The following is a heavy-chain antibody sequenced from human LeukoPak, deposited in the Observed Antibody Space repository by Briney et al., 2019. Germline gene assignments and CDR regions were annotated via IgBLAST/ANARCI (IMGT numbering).Heavy chain of an antibody. D-gene: IGHD6-13*01. CDR1: GFTFTSYA. V-gene: IGHV3-53*01. J-gene: IGHJ4*02. CDR3: AAWRGSSWFDY. Sequence: PGGSLRLSCAASGFTFTSYAMSWVRQAPGKGLEWVSVIFGGGKTSYAGSVQGRVTLSRDNSKNTLYLQMIRLRVEDTAVYYCAAWRGSSWFDYWGQGTLVTVSS. CDR2: IFGGGKT.